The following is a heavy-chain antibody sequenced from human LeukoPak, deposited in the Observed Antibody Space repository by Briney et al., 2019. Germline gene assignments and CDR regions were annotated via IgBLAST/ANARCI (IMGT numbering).Heavy chain of an antibody. CDR1: GGSISSYY. V-gene: IGHV4-59*01. J-gene: IGHJ3*02. Sequence: SETLSLTCTVSGGSISSYYWSWIQQPPGKGLEWIGYIYYSGSTNYNPSLKSRVTISVDTSKNQLSLKLNSVTAADTAVYYCARGGSERGDAFDIWGQGTMVTVSS. D-gene: IGHD1-1*01. CDR2: IYYSGST. CDR3: ARGGSERGDAFDI.